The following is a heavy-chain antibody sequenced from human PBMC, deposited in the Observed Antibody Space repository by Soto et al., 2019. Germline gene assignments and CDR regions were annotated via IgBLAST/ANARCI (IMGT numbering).Heavy chain of an antibody. CDR2: IYYSGST. V-gene: IGHV4-31*03. D-gene: IGHD1-1*01. CDR1: GGSISSGGYY. Sequence: QVQLQESGPGLVKPSQTLSLTCTVSGGSISSGGYYWSWIRQHPGKGLEWIGYIYYSGSTYYNPSLKRRVTIGVDTSKNQFSLKLSSVTAADTAVYYCAREFRGFNSRFDPWGQGTLVTVSS. CDR3: AREFRGFNSRFDP. J-gene: IGHJ5*02.